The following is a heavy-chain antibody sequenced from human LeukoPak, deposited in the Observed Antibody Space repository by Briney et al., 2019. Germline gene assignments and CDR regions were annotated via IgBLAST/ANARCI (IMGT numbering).Heavy chain of an antibody. CDR1: GGSISSYY. D-gene: IGHD1/OR15-1a*01. J-gene: IGHJ4*02. CDR3: ARARTLYFFDY. Sequence: SETLSLTCTVSGGSISSYYWSWIRQPPGKRLEWIGYIYYSGGTNYNPSLKSRVTISVDTSKNQFSLKLTSVTAADTALYYCARARTLYFFDYWGQGTLVTVSS. CDR2: IYYSGGT. V-gene: IGHV4-59*01.